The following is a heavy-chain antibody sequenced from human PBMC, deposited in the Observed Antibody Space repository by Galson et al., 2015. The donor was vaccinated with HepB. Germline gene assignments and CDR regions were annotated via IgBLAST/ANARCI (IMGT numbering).Heavy chain of an antibody. CDR3: ARFSYDHTDGYNYVDY. J-gene: IGHJ4*02. CDR2: IYYSGST. V-gene: IGHV4-31*03. CDR1: GGSISSGGYY. D-gene: IGHD5-24*01. Sequence: TLSLTCTVSGGSISSGGYYWSWIRQHPGKGLEWIGYIYYSGSTYYNPSLKSRVTISVDTSKNQFSLKLSSVTAADTAVYYCARFSYDHTDGYNYVDYWGQGTLVTVSS.